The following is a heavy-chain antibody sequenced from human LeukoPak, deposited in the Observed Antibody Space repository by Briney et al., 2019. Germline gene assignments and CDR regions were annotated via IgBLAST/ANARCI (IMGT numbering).Heavy chain of an antibody. J-gene: IGHJ4*02. CDR3: ARVGIEGGSYYFDY. D-gene: IGHD1-26*01. V-gene: IGHV3-30*03. CDR2: ISHDGRNK. CDR1: GITFSDHV. Sequence: PGGSLRLSCAASGITFSDHVMHWVRQAPGKGLEWVASISHDGRNKYYSDSVKGRFTISRDNSKNTLYLQMNSLRTEDTAVYYCARVGIEGGSYYFDYWGQGTLVTVSS.